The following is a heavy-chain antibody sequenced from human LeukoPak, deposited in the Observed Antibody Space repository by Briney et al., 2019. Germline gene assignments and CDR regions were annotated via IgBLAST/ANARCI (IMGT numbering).Heavy chain of an antibody. Sequence: GGSLRLSCVASGFTFSSDEMNWVRQAPGKGLEWVSYISISGSITYYADSVKGRFTISRDNAKNSLYLQMNSLRAEDTAVYYCARDTYDILTGYYKWAFDIWGQGTMVTVSS. CDR2: ISISGSIT. D-gene: IGHD3-9*01. V-gene: IGHV3-48*03. CDR1: GFTFSSDE. CDR3: ARDTYDILTGYYKWAFDI. J-gene: IGHJ3*02.